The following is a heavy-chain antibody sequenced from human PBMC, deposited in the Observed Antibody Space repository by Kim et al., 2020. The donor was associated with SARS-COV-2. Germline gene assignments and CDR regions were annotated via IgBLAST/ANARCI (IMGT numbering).Heavy chain of an antibody. CDR3: ARVSVYWYFDL. J-gene: IGHJ2*01. CDR2: IHYGGTT. CDR1: SGSIRNNNYY. V-gene: IGHV4-39*07. Sequence: SETLSLTCTVSSGSIRNNNYYWGWVRQPPGKGLEWIGSIHYGGTTYFNPSLKSRVTISVDTSKNQFSLKLTSVTAADTAVYYCARVSVYWYFDLWGRGT. D-gene: IGHD1-26*01.